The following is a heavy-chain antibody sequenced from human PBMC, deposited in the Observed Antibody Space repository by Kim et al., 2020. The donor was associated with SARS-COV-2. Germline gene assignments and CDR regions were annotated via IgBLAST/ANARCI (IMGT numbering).Heavy chain of an antibody. V-gene: IGHV3-23*01. Sequence: YYGDSVKGRLTSSRDTSKNTVKLQMNSLRAEETAVYYCAKDVWDYSGMDAWGPGTTVTVSS. CDR3: AKDVWDYSGMDA. J-gene: IGHJ6*01. D-gene: IGHD1-26*01.